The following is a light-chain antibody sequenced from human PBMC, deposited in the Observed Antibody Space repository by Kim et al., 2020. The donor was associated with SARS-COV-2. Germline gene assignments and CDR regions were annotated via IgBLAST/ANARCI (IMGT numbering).Light chain of an antibody. J-gene: IGLJ2*01. V-gene: IGLV1-44*01. CDR3: AVWDDILNGVL. CDR2: ANS. Sequence: QSVQTQPPSVSGTPGQRVTISCSGSNSNIGANIVNWYQQIPGTAPKILIHANSQRPSGVPDRFSASKSGTSASLAISGLQSADEAHYYCAVWDDILNGVLFGGGTRVTVL. CDR1: NSNIGANI.